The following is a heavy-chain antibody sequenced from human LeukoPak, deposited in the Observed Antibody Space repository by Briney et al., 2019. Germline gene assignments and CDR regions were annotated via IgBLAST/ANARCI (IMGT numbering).Heavy chain of an antibody. CDR3: ARDREYGDYGGWFDP. V-gene: IGHV3-21*01. Sequence: GGSLRLSCAASGFTFSSYSMNWVRQAPGKGLEWVSSISSSSSYIYYADSVKGRFTISRDNAKNSLYLQMDSLRAEDTAMYYCARDREYGDYGGWFDPWGQGTLVTVSS. CDR1: GFTFSSYS. CDR2: ISSSSSYI. D-gene: IGHD4-17*01. J-gene: IGHJ5*02.